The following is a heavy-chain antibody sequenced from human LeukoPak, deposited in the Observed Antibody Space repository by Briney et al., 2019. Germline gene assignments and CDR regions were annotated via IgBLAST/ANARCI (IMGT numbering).Heavy chain of an antibody. Sequence: GGSLRLSCAASGFTFSSYSMSWVRQAPGKGLEWVSAISGSGGSTYYADSVKGRFTISRDNSKNTLYLQMNSLRAEDTVVYYCAKGKAYYYDSSGHRYFDYWGQGTLVTVSS. CDR1: GFTFSSYS. D-gene: IGHD3-22*01. J-gene: IGHJ4*02. V-gene: IGHV3-23*01. CDR2: ISGSGGST. CDR3: AKGKAYYYDSSGHRYFDY.